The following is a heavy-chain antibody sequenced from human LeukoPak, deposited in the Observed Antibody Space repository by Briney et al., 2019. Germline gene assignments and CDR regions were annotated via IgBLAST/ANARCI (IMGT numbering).Heavy chain of an antibody. CDR1: GGSISSYY. CDR2: IYYSGST. V-gene: IGHV4-59*08. Sequence: SETLSLTCTVSGGSISSYYWSWIRQPPGKGLEWIGYIYYSGSTNYNPSLKSRVTISVDTSKNQFSLKLSSVTAADTAVYYCASSSRDSSGWSYYFDYWGQGTLVTVSS. CDR3: ASSSRDSSGWSYYFDY. D-gene: IGHD6-19*01. J-gene: IGHJ4*02.